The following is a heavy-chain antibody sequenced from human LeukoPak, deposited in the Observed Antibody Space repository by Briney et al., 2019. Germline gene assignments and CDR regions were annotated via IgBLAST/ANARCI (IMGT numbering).Heavy chain of an antibody. V-gene: IGHV1-18*01. J-gene: IGHJ6*03. Sequence: ASVKVSCKASGYISTNYGISWVRQAPGQGLEWIGWISINRGNTNYAQKFQGRVSMTTNTSTSTAYMELRSLRSDDTAVYYCARERYSSSPRYMDVWGKGITVTVSS. CDR1: GYISTNYG. CDR3: ARERYSSSPRYMDV. CDR2: ISINRGNT. D-gene: IGHD6-13*01.